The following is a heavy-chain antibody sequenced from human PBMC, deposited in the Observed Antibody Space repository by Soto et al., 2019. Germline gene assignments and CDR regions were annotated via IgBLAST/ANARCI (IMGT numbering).Heavy chain of an antibody. Sequence: EVQLVESGGGLVQPGGSLRLSCAASGFTFSSYWMRWVRQAPGKGLVWVSRVNGDGSSTSYADSVKGRFTISRDNAKNTLYLQMNSLRVEDTAVYYCARGGPYSSSEVDYWGQGTLVTVSS. D-gene: IGHD6-6*01. CDR1: GFTFSSYW. V-gene: IGHV3-74*01. J-gene: IGHJ4*02. CDR3: ARGGPYSSSEVDY. CDR2: VNGDGSST.